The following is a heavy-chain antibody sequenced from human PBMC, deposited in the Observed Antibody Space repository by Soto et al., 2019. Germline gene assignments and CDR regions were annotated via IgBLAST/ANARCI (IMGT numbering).Heavy chain of an antibody. CDR2: ISCCGGST. D-gene: IGHD6-19*01. CDR1: GFNFKKFA. V-gene: IGHV3-23*01. Sequence: VGSLRLSCVASGFNFKKFAMSWVRQAPGEGLEWVSGISCCGGSTSYADSVKGRFSIARDDSTNTLSLQMNNLRVEDTAQYYCAKADGEQWLLPHLDKWGQGTLVTVSS. CDR3: AKADGEQWLLPHLDK. J-gene: IGHJ4*02.